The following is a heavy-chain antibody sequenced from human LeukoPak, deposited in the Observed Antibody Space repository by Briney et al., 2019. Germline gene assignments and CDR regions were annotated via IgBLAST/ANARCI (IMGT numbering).Heavy chain of an antibody. J-gene: IGHJ4*02. CDR2: ISSSSSYI. D-gene: IGHD2-21*02. CDR3: ARDDYCGGDCSIPRFDY. V-gene: IGHV3-21*01. Sequence: PGGSLRLSCAASGFTFSSYSMNWVRQAPGKGLEWVSSISSSSSYIYYADSVKGRFTISRDNAKNSLYLQMNSLRAEDTAVYYCARDDYCGGDCSIPRFDYWGQGTLVTASS. CDR1: GFTFSSYS.